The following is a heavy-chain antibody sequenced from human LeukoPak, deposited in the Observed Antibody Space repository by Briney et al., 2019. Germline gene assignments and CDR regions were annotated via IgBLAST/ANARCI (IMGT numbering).Heavy chain of an antibody. V-gene: IGHV1-18*01. Sequence: RVASVKVSCKASGYTFTSYGISWVRQAPGQGLEWMGWISVYNGNTKYVQKFQGRVTMTTDTSTRTAYMELRSLRSGDTAVYYCARHTGSLYDFWSGYIDYWGQGTLVTVSS. CDR2: ISVYNGNT. D-gene: IGHD3-3*01. J-gene: IGHJ4*02. CDR3: ARHTGSLYDFWSGYIDY. CDR1: GYTFTSYG.